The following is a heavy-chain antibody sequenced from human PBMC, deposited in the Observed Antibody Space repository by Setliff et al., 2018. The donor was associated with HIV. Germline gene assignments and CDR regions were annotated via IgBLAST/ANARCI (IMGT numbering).Heavy chain of an antibody. CDR3: VREFGIGGII. CDR1: SGSIRSYY. J-gene: IGHJ4*02. D-gene: IGHD2-15*01. CDR2: VYYSGST. V-gene: IGHV4-59*12. Sequence: SETLSLTCTVSSGSIRSYYWSWIRQPPGKGLEWIGYVYYSGSTYYNPSLKSRLAMSLDTSSNQFSLKLRSVTAADTALYYCVREFGIGGIIWGQGALVTVSS.